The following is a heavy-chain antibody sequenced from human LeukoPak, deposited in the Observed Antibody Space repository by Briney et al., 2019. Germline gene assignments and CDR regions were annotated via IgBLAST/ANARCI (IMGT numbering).Heavy chain of an antibody. CDR3: ARYIWGSYPTFEDY. V-gene: IGHV4-59*01. Sequence: ESGPTLVNPSETLPLTCTVSGGSISSYYWSWIRQPPGKGLEWIGYISYSGSTNYNPSLKSRVTISVDTSKNQLPLKLYSVTAADTAVYYCARYIWGSYPTFEDYWGQGSLVTVSS. CDR1: GGSISSYY. CDR2: ISYSGST. J-gene: IGHJ4*02. D-gene: IGHD3-16*02.